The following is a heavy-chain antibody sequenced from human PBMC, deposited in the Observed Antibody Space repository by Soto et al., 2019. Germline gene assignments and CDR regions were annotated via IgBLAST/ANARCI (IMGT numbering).Heavy chain of an antibody. D-gene: IGHD6-19*01. CDR1: GFTFSSYS. Sequence: PGGSLRLSSAASGFTFSSYSMSWVRQAPGKGLEWVSFITTGGSSRYYADSVKGRFTISRDNGKNSLYLQMNSRRDEDTALYYYARGQWLQDYWGRGTLVTVSS. J-gene: IGHJ4*02. V-gene: IGHV3-48*02. CDR3: ARGQWLQDY. CDR2: ITTGGSSR.